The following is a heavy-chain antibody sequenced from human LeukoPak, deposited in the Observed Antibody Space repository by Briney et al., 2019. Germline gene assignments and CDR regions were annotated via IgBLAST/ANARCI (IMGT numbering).Heavy chain of an antibody. J-gene: IGHJ4*02. CDR3: ARDLGGIYFDY. Sequence: SETLSLTCTVSDASISGYYWSWIRQPPGKGLEWIGSIHFSGSTNYNPSLRSRVTISVDTSKNQLSLTLSSVTAADTAVYYCARDLGGIYFDYWGQGTLVTVSS. CDR1: DASISGYY. V-gene: IGHV4-59*01. CDR2: IHFSGST. D-gene: IGHD1-26*01.